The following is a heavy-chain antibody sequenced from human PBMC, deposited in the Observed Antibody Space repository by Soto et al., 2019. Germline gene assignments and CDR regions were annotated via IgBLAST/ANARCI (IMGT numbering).Heavy chain of an antibody. Sequence: PGGSLRLSCAASGFIFSSYGMHWVRQAPGKGLEWVAGTSYEGSKEYYTDSVKGRFTISRDNSKSTVYLQMSSLRDDDTAVYYCAKEGSPPFFQHWGQGTLVTVSS. V-gene: IGHV3-30*18. CDR3: AKEGSPPFFQH. J-gene: IGHJ4*02. CDR1: GFIFSSYG. D-gene: IGHD3-10*01. CDR2: TSYEGSKE.